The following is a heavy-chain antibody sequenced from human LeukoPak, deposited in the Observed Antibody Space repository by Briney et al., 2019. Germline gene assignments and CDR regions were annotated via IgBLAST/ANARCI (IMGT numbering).Heavy chain of an antibody. V-gene: IGHV4-4*07. D-gene: IGHD3-3*01. CDR1: GGSISSYY. J-gene: IGHJ4*02. CDR3: SRERGFWSGYFRPRYFDY. Sequence: SETLSLTCTVSGGSISSYYWSWIRQPAGKGLEWIGRIHSSGTHSYNPSLKSRVSISVETSKNQFPLKLSSLTAADTAVYFCSRERGFWSGYFRPRYFDYWGQGTLVTV. CDR2: IHSSGTH.